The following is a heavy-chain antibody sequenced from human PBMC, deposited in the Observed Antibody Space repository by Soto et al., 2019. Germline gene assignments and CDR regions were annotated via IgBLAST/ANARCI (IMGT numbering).Heavy chain of an antibody. CDR2: IIPIFGTA. Sequence: SVKVSCKASGYTFTSYDINWVRQAPGQGLEWMGGIIPIFGTANYAQKFQGRVTITADESTSTAYMELSSLRSEDTAVYYCARDQSLFIAARLGFDYWGQGTLVTVSS. D-gene: IGHD6-6*01. CDR3: ARDQSLFIAARLGFDY. V-gene: IGHV1-69*13. J-gene: IGHJ4*02. CDR1: GYTFTSYD.